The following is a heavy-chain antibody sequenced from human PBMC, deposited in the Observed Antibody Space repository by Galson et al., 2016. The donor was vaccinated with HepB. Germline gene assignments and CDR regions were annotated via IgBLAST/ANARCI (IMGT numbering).Heavy chain of an antibody. J-gene: IGHJ4*02. CDR1: GYTFITYY. Sequence: SVKVSCKASGYTFITYYMHWVRQAPGQGPEWMGIINPSGGDATYAQRFQGRLTLTRDSSTSTFYMELSSLSFEDTAVYYCARESGAYYIHSDYWGQGTLATVSS. V-gene: IGHV1-46*01. CDR3: ARESGAYYIHSDY. D-gene: IGHD1-26*01. CDR2: INPSGGDA.